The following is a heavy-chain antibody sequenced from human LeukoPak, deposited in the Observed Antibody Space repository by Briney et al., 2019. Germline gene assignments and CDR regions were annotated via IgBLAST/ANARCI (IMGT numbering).Heavy chain of an antibody. J-gene: IGHJ5*02. D-gene: IGHD2/OR15-2a*01. CDR1: GGSISSSSYY. CDR2: IYHSGST. Sequence: SETLSLTCTVSGGSISSSSYYWGWIRQPPGKGLEWIGSIYHSGSTYYNPPLKSRVTISVDTSKNQFSLKLSSVTAADTAVYYCARGFYLNWFDPWGQGTLVTVSS. CDR3: ARGFYLNWFDP. V-gene: IGHV4-39*07.